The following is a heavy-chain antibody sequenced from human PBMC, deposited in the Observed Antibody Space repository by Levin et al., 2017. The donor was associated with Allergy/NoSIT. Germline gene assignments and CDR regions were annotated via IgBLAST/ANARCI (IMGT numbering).Heavy chain of an antibody. J-gene: IGHJ4*02. D-gene: IGHD2-2*01. CDR2: IIPILGIA. Sequence: SVKVSCKASGGTFSSYAISWVRQAPGQGLEWMGRIIPILGIANYAQKFQGRVTITADKSTSTAYMELSSLRSEDTAVYYCARGAKVVPADPYYFDYWGQGTLVTVSS. CDR1: GGTFSSYA. V-gene: IGHV1-69*04. CDR3: ARGAKVVPADPYYFDY.